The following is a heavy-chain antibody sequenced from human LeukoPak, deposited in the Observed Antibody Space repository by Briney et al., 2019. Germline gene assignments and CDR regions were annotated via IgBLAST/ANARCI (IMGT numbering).Heavy chain of an antibody. J-gene: IGHJ4*02. CDR1: GYTFAKYW. CDR2: IYPGDSDT. CDR3: ARLSSKQLWLLSFDY. V-gene: IGHV5-51*01. D-gene: IGHD5-18*01. Sequence: GESLKISCQASGYTFAKYWIGWVRQMPGKGLEWMGIIYPGDSDTRYSPSFQGQVTISADKSISTAYLQWSSLKASDTAMYYCARLSSKQLWLLSFDYWGQGTLVAVSS.